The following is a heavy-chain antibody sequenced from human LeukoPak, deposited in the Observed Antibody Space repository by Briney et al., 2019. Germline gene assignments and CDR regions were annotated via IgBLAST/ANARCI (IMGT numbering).Heavy chain of an antibody. CDR1: GFTFSIYS. D-gene: IGHD6-19*01. CDR3: ATVTGWYPLDY. CDR2: ISVNGANT. J-gene: IGHJ4*02. Sequence: GGSLRLSCAASGFTFSIYSMSWVRQPPGKGLELVSKISVNGANTYYADSVKGRFTISRDNSNNTLYLQMNSLRAEDTAVYYGATVTGWYPLDYWGQGNLVTVSS. V-gene: IGHV3-23*01.